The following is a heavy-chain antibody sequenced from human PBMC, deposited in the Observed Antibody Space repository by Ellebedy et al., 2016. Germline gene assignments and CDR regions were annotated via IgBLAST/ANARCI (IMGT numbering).Heavy chain of an antibody. CDR1: GFTFDDYA. D-gene: IGHD7-27*01. CDR2: VTWDGDSA. V-gene: IGHV3-43D*03. Sequence: GGSLRLSCAASGFTFDDYAMHWVRQAPGKGLEWVSLVTWDGDSAYYADSVKGRFTISRDNRKNSVFLQMNSLRPEDTALYYCAKDNRLGVPDYFFDYWGQGTLVTVSS. CDR3: AKDNRLGVPDYFFDY. J-gene: IGHJ4*02.